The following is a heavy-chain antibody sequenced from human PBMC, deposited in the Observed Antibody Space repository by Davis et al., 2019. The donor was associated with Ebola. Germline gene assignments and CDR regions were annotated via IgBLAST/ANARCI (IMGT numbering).Heavy chain of an antibody. Sequence: GESLKTSCKDSGNRLSSHWIGWVRQMPGKGLEWMGIIYTGDSATRYSPSFRGQVTISADKSIKTAFLQWSSLKASDTAIYYCATLRRTITGMDDGFDIWGQGTLVTVSS. J-gene: IGHJ4*02. CDR1: GNRLSSHW. V-gene: IGHV5-51*01. D-gene: IGHD1-20*01. CDR2: IYTGDSAT. CDR3: ATLRRTITGMDDGFDI.